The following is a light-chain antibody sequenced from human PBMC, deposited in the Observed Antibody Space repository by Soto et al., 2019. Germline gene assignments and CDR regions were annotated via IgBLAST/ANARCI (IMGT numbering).Light chain of an antibody. J-gene: IGKJ2*01. V-gene: IGKV1-5*03. CDR1: QSINSR. Sequence: DIQMTQSPATLSASVGDRVTITCRASQSINSRLAWYQQKPGQAPNLLIYKASTLQSGVPSRFSGSGSGTEFTLTISSLHPDDVATYYCQQYDRYSYTFGQGTKLEVK. CDR2: KAS. CDR3: QQYDRYSYT.